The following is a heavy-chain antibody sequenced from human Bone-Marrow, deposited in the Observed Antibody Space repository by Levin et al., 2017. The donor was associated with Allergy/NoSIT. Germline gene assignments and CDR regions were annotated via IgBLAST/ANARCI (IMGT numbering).Heavy chain of an antibody. CDR2: LWYDGGNE. CDR1: GFTFSNYG. Sequence: LSLTCAASGFTFSNYGMHWVRQTPGKGLEWVAGLWYDGGNEAYVDSVKGRFTISRDNAKNSLYLEMKTLRGEDTAFYYCAKDSRTYSSSAMDSWGQGILVTVSS. CDR3: AKDSRTYSSSAMDS. D-gene: IGHD2-2*01. J-gene: IGHJ4*02. V-gene: IGHV3-33*03.